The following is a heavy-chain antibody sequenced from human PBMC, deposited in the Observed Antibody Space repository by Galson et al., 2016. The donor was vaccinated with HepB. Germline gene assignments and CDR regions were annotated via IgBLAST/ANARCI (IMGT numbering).Heavy chain of an antibody. J-gene: IGHJ4*02. CDR3: ARGDIVGAIFDY. CDR2: IRSSSSYI. D-gene: IGHD1-26*01. V-gene: IGHV3-21*01. Sequence: SLRLSCAASGFTFSSYSMNWVRQAPGKGLEWVSSIRSSSSYIYYADSVKGRFTVSRDNGKNSLYLQMNSQRAGDTAVYYCARGDIVGAIFDYWGQGTLVTVSS. CDR1: GFTFSSYS.